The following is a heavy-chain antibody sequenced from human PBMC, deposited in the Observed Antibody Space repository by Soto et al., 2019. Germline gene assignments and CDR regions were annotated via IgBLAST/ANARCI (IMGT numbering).Heavy chain of an antibody. J-gene: IGHJ5*02. D-gene: IGHD5-18*01. CDR1: GGSISSSSYS. V-gene: IGHV4-39*01. Sequence: SETLSLTCTVSGGSISSSSYSWGWIRQPPGKGLEWIGSIYYSGSTYYNQSLKSRVTISVDTSKNQFSLKLSSVTAADTAVYYCASHSYGSFGWFDPWGQGTLVTVSS. CDR3: ASHSYGSFGWFDP. CDR2: IYYSGST.